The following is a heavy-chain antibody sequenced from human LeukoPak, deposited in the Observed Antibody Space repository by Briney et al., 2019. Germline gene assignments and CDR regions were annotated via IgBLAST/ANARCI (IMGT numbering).Heavy chain of an antibody. CDR1: GYSFTSYW. Sequence: GESLQISCKGSGYSFTSYWIGWVRQMPGKGREWMGIIYPGDSDTRYSPSFQGQVTISADKSISTAYPQWSSLKASDTAMYYCARLEAAAGLGDYYYYMDVWGKGTTVTVSS. CDR2: IYPGDSDT. CDR3: ARLEAAAGLGDYYYYMDV. V-gene: IGHV5-51*01. D-gene: IGHD6-13*01. J-gene: IGHJ6*03.